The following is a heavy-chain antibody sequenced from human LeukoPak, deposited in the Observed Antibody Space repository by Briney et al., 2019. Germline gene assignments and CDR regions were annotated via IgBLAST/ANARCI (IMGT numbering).Heavy chain of an antibody. CDR3: AVLALNYYDSSGDTFDY. J-gene: IGHJ4*02. D-gene: IGHD3-22*01. CDR1: GYTFTGYY. V-gene: IGHV1-2*02. CDR2: INPNSGGT. Sequence: ASVKVSCKASGYTFTGYYMHWVRQAPGQGLEWMGWINPNSGGTNYAQKFQGRVTMTRDTSISTAYMELSRLRSDGTAVYYCAVLALNYYDSSGDTFDYWGQGTLVAVSS.